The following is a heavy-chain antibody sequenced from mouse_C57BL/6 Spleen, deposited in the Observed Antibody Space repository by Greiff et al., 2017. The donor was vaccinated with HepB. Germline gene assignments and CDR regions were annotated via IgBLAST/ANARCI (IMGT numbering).Heavy chain of an antibody. D-gene: IGHD1-1*01. CDR2: IYPGDGDT. J-gene: IGHJ3*01. V-gene: IGHV1-82*01. CDR3: ARSDYYGSSYLAY. CDR1: GYAFSSSW. Sequence: VKLVESGPELVKPGASVKISCKASGYAFSSSWMNWVKQRPGKGLEWIGRIYPGDGDTNYNGKFKGKATLTADKSSSTAYMQLSSLTSEDSAVYFCARSDYYGSSYLAYWGQGTLVTVSA.